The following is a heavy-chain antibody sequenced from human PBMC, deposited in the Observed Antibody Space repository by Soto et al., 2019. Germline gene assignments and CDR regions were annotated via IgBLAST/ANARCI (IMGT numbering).Heavy chain of an antibody. J-gene: IGHJ5*02. V-gene: IGHV2-5*02. D-gene: IGHD2-15*01. CDR2: IYWDDDK. Sequence: QITLKESGPTLVKPTQTLTLTCTFSGFSLSTSGVGVGWIRQPPGKALEWLALIYWDDDKRYSPSLKSRRTITKDTSKNQVVLTMTNMDPVDTDTYYCAHTRKYCSGGSCYPSDPWGQGTLVTVSS. CDR3: AHTRKYCSGGSCYPSDP. CDR1: GFSLSTSGVG.